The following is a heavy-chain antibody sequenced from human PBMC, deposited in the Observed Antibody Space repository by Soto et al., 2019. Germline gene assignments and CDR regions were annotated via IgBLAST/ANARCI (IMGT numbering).Heavy chain of an antibody. D-gene: IGHD6-19*01. CDR2: ISYDGSNK. CDR3: ARDKSPYSSGWHNRHFDY. CDR1: GFTFSSYA. J-gene: IGHJ4*02. Sequence: QVQLVESGGGVVQPGRSLRLSWAASGFTFSSYAMHWVRQAPGKGLEWVAVISYDGSNKYYADSVKGRFTISRDNSKNTLYLQMNSLRAEDTAVYYCARDKSPYSSGWHNRHFDYWGQGTLVTVSS. V-gene: IGHV3-30-3*01.